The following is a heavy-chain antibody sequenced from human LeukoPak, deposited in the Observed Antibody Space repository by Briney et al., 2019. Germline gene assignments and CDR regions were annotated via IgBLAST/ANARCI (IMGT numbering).Heavy chain of an antibody. CDR3: ARHVWLLDVVVPAAEARTYYFDY. CDR1: GGSFSGYY. Sequence: SETLSLTCAVYGGSFSGYYWSWIRQPPGKGLEWIGSIYYSGSTYYNPSLKSRVTISVDTSKNQFSLKLSSVTAADTAVYYCARHVWLLDVVVPAAEARTYYFDYWGQGTLVTVSS. CDR2: IYYSGST. J-gene: IGHJ4*02. D-gene: IGHD2-2*01. V-gene: IGHV4-34*01.